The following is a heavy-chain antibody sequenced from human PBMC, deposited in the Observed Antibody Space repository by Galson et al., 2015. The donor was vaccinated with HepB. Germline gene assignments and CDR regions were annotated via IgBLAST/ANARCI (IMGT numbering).Heavy chain of an antibody. Sequence: SLRLSCAASGFTFSSYSMNWVRQAPGKGLEWVSSISSSSSYIYYADSVKGRFTISRDNAKNSLYLQMNSLRAEDTAVYYCASAVVVITMGYYYGMDVWGQGTTVTVSS. CDR3: ASAVVVITMGYYYGMDV. CDR2: ISSSSSYI. V-gene: IGHV3-21*01. J-gene: IGHJ6*02. D-gene: IGHD3-22*01. CDR1: GFTFSSYS.